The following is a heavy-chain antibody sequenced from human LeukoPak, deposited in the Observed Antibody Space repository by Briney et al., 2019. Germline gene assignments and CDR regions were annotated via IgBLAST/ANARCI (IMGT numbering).Heavy chain of an antibody. CDR2: INYSGST. CDR1: GGSISGSSYY. CDR3: ARQDGY. J-gene: IGHJ4*02. V-gene: IGHV4-39*01. Sequence: SETLSFTCTVSGGSISGSSYYWGWIRQPPGKGLVYIGSINYSGSTFYNPSLKSRVTISVDTSKKQLSLKLSSVTAADTAVYYCARQDGYWGQGTLVTVSS. D-gene: IGHD5-24*01.